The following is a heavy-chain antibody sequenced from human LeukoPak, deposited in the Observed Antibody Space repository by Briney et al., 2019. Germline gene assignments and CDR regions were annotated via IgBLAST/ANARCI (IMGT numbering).Heavy chain of an antibody. D-gene: IGHD3-22*01. J-gene: IGHJ4*02. V-gene: IGHV1-2*02. CDR1: GYTLTGYY. CDR2: INPNSGGT. CDR3: ARSDTMIVGEGIDY. Sequence: ASVKVSCKASGYTLTGYYMHWVRQAPGQGIEWMGWINPNSGGTNYAKKFQGRVTMTRDTSISTAYMELSGLRSDDTAVYYCARSDTMIVGEGIDYWGQGTLVTVSS.